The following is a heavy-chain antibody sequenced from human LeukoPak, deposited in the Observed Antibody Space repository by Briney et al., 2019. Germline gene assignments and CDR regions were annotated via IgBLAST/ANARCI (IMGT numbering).Heavy chain of an antibody. CDR1: GGSISSYY. CDR2: IYYSEST. V-gene: IGHV4-59*01. D-gene: IGHD1-26*01. J-gene: IGHJ4*02. Sequence: SETLSLTCTVSGGSISSYYWSWIRQPPGKGLEWIGYIYYSESTNYNPSLKSRVTISVDTSKNQFSLKLSSVTAADTAVYYCALRGGADSDIDYWGQGTLVTVSS. CDR3: ALRGGADSDIDY.